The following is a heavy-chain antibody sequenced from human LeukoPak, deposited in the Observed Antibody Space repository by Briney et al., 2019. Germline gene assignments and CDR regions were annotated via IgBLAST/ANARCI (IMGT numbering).Heavy chain of an antibody. CDR3: AKGTEQQLLIY. D-gene: IGHD6-13*01. CDR1: GGSISSGGYY. Sequence: SETLSLTCTVSGGSISSGGYYWSWIRQHPGKGLEWIGYIYYSGSTYYNPSLKSRVTISVDTSKNQLSLKLSSVTAADTAVYYCAKGTEQQLLIYWGQGTLVTVSS. J-gene: IGHJ4*02. V-gene: IGHV4-31*03. CDR2: IYYSGST.